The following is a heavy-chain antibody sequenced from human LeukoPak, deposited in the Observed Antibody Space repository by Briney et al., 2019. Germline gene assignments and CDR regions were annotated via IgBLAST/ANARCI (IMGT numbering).Heavy chain of an antibody. J-gene: IGHJ5*02. V-gene: IGHV1-2*02. CDR3: AREGRWGSKWFDP. CDR2: INPNSGGT. Sequence: GASVKVSCKASGYTFTGYYMHWVRQAPGQGLEWMGWINPNSGGTNYAQKFRGRVTMTRDTSIEVAYLEIHTLTSNDTAVYFCAREGRWGSKWFDPWGQGTLVTVSS. D-gene: IGHD2-21*01. CDR1: GYTFTGYY.